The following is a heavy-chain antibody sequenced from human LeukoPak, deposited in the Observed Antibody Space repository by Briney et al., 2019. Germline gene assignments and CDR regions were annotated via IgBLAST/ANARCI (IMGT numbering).Heavy chain of an antibody. J-gene: IGHJ4*02. V-gene: IGHV3-30-3*01. CDR2: IASDGNDQ. CDR3: ARDFDQGGADYYFAY. CDR1: GFTFNRYA. Sequence: TGGSLRLSCAASGFTFNRYAIHWVRQAPGKGLEWVTVIASDGNDQHYADSVKGRFTIPRDNSKNTVFLQMNSLRIEDTAVYYCARDFDQGGADYYFAYWGQGTLVTVSS. D-gene: IGHD3-9*01.